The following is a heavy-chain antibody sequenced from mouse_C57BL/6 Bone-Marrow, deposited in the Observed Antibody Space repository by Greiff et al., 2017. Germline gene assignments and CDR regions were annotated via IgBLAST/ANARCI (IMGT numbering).Heavy chain of an antibody. Sequence: VKLVESGPGLVAPSQSLSITCTVSGFSLTSYAISWVRQPPGTGLEWLGVLWTGGGTNYNSALKSRLSISKDNSKSQVFLKMNSLQTDDTARYYCARDLLWGYYAMDYWGQGTSVTVSS. D-gene: IGHD2-1*01. V-gene: IGHV2-9-1*01. J-gene: IGHJ4*01. CDR3: ARDLLWGYYAMDY. CDR2: LWTGGGT. CDR1: GFSLTSYA.